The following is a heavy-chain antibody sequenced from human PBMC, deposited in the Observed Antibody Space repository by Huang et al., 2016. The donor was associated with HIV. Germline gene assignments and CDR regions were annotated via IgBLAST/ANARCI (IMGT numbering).Heavy chain of an antibody. J-gene: IGHJ4*02. CDR3: TTNPDY. Sequence: EVQLVQSGGGLLKPGGSLRVSCAASGLTFINGWVNWVRHGPGRRLEWLGLIKTKTDGGTADYAAPVKGRFTIARDGSKNTFYLEMSSLKTEDTALYFCTTNPDYWGQGTLVTVSS. CDR1: GLTFINGW. CDR2: IKTKTDGGTA. V-gene: IGHV3-15*01.